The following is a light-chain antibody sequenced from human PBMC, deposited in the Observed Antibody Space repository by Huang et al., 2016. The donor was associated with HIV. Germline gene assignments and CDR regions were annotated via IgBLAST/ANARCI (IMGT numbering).Light chain of an antibody. V-gene: IGKV3-11*01. CDR2: DAS. J-gene: IGKJ4*01. CDR3: QQRSNWPLT. CDR1: QSVSSS. Sequence: EIVLTQSPATLSLSPGERATLSCRASQSVSSSLAWYQRKPGQAPRLLIYDASNRATGSPARFSGSGSGTDFTLTSSSLEPEDFAVYYCQQRSNWPLTFGGGTKVDIK.